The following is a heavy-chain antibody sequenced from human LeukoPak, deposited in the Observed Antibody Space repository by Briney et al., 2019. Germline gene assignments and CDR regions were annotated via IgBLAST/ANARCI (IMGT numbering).Heavy chain of an antibody. CDR1: GFTFSSYD. Sequence: GGSLRLSCAASGFTFSSYDMHWVRQATGKGLEWVSAIGTAGDTYYPGSVKGRFTISRENAKNSLYLQMNSLRAGDTAVYYCAREGTGIAGAYDAFDIWGQGTMVTVSS. J-gene: IGHJ3*02. CDR3: AREGTGIAGAYDAFDI. D-gene: IGHD1-26*01. V-gene: IGHV3-13*01. CDR2: IGTAGDT.